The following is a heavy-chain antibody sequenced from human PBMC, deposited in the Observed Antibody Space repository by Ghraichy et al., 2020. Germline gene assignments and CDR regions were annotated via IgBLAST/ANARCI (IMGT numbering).Heavy chain of an antibody. Sequence: SVKVSCKASGGTFSSYAISWVRQAPGQGLEWMGGIIPIFGTANYAQKFQGRVTITADESTSTAYMELSSLRSEDTAVYYCARLWEPRESSSSRVEFDYWGQGTLVTVSS. D-gene: IGHD6-6*01. J-gene: IGHJ4*02. V-gene: IGHV1-69*13. CDR2: IIPIFGTA. CDR1: GGTFSSYA. CDR3: ARLWEPRESSSSRVEFDY.